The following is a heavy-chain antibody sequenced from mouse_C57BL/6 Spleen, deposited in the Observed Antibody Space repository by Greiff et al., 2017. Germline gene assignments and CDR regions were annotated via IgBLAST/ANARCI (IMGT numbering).Heavy chain of an antibody. Sequence: QVQLKQSGAELARPGASVKLSCKASGYTFTSYGISWVKQRTGQGLEWIGEIYPRSGNTYYNEKFKGKATLTADKSSSTAYMELRSLTSEDSAVYFCARDLITTVVADYYAMDYWGQGTSVTVSS. CDR3: ARDLITTVVADYYAMDY. D-gene: IGHD1-1*01. V-gene: IGHV1-81*01. CDR1: GYTFTSYG. CDR2: IYPRSGNT. J-gene: IGHJ4*01.